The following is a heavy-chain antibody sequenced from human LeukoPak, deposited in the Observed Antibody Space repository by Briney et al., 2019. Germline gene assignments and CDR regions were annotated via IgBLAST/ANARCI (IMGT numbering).Heavy chain of an antibody. J-gene: IGHJ4*02. V-gene: IGHV3-48*01. CDR3: AKDRFVYYDSSGYPDY. CDR2: ISSSSTI. D-gene: IGHD3-22*01. CDR1: GFTFSSYS. Sequence: PGGSLRLSCAASGFTFSSYSMNWVRQAPGKGLEWVSYISSSSTIYYADSVKGRFTISRDNAKNSLYLQMNGLRAEDTAVYYCAKDRFVYYDSSGYPDYWGQGTLVTVSS.